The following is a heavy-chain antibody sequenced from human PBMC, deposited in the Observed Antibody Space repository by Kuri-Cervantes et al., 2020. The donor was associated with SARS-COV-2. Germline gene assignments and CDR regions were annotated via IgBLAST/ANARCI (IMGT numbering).Heavy chain of an antibody. Sequence: GGSLRLSCAASGFTVSSNYMSWVRQAPGKGLEWVSVIYSGGSTYYADSVKGRFTISRHNSKNTLYLQMNSLRAEDTAVYYCANGYCSGGSCYSAPLYWGQGTLVTVSS. CDR2: IYSGGST. V-gene: IGHV3-53*04. D-gene: IGHD2-15*01. J-gene: IGHJ4*02. CDR3: ANGYCSGGSCYSAPLY. CDR1: GFTVSSNY.